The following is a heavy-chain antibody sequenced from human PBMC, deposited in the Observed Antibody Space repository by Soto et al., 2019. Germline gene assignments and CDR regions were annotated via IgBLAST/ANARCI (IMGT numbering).Heavy chain of an antibody. CDR1: GGTFSSYA. CDR2: IIPIFGTA. V-gene: IGHV1-69*05. CDR3: ASHYDSSGYYFRGLDY. D-gene: IGHD3-22*01. J-gene: IGHJ4*02. Sequence: QVQLVQSGAEVKKPGSSVKVSCKASGGTFSSYAISWVRQAPGQGLEWMGGIIPIFGTADYAQKFQGRVTLPPADPTRPGNMVLSSLRSADTAVYYCASHYDSSGYYFRGLDYWGQGTLVTVSS.